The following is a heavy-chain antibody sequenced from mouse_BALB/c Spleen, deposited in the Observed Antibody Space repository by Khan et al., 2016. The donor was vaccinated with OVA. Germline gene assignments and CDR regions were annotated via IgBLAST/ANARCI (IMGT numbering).Heavy chain of an antibody. J-gene: IGHJ3*01. CDR3: VNHGSSAAWFTY. D-gene: IGHD1-1*01. CDR1: GYTFTSYW. Sequence: VQLVESGSELAKPGASVRMSCKASGYTFTSYWMHWVKQTPGQVLEWIGYINPATSSTEYNQQLKNKAILTADKSSSTAYMKLNSLTSEDSAVYYCVNHGSSAAWFTYWGQGTPVTVSA. V-gene: IGHV1-7*01. CDR2: INPATSST.